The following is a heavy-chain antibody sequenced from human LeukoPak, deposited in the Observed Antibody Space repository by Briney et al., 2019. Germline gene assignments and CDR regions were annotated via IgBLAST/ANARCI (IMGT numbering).Heavy chain of an antibody. J-gene: IGHJ4*02. V-gene: IGHV4-38-2*01. CDR3: ARLSGAPVRHPIYHFDY. D-gene: IGHD1-26*01. CDR1: GYSISSGYY. Sequence: KPSETLSPTCAVSGYSISSGYYWGWIRQPPGKGLEWIGNVYHSGSTYKNPSLKSRVSISLDTSNNQFSLKLTSVTAADTAIYYCARLSGAPVRHPIYHFDYWGQGTLVTVSS. CDR2: VYHSGST.